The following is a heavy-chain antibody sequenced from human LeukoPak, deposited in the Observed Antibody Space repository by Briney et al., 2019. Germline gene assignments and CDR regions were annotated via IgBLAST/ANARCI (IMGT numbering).Heavy chain of an antibody. D-gene: IGHD3-3*01. CDR1: GGSISSYY. J-gene: IGHJ3*02. CDR3: ARRITIFGVVTHDAFDI. CDR2: IYYSGST. V-gene: IGHV4-59*01. Sequence: SETLSLTCTVSGGSISSYYWSWIRQPPGKGLEWIGYIYYSGSTNYNPSLKSRVTISVDTSKNQFSLKLSSVTAADTAVYYCARRITIFGVVTHDAFDIWSQGTMVTVSS.